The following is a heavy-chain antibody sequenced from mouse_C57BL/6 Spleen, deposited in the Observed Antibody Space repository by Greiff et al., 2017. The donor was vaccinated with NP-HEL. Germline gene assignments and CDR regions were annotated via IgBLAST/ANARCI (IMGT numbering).Heavy chain of an antibody. Sequence: EVKLMESGGGLVKPGGSLKLSCAASGFTFSSYAMSWVRQTPEKRLEWVATISDGGSYTYYPDNVKGRFTISRDNAKNNLYLQMSHLTSEDTAMYYCARGGNYEGWFAYWGQGTLVTVSA. CDR2: ISDGGSYT. V-gene: IGHV5-4*03. D-gene: IGHD2-1*01. J-gene: IGHJ3*01. CDR3: ARGGNYEGWFAY. CDR1: GFTFSSYA.